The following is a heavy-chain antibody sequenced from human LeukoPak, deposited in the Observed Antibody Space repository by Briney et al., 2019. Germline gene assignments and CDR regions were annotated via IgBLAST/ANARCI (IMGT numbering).Heavy chain of an antibody. V-gene: IGHV3-30*02. D-gene: IGHD6-19*01. Sequence: GGSLRLSCAASGFTFSSYGMHWVRQAPGKGLEWVAFIRYDGSNKYYADSVKGRFTISRDNSKNTLYLQMNSLRAEDTAVYYCAKDLGAVAGPIAHPDAFDIWGQGTMVTVSS. J-gene: IGHJ3*02. CDR1: GFTFSSYG. CDR3: AKDLGAVAGPIAHPDAFDI. CDR2: IRYDGSNK.